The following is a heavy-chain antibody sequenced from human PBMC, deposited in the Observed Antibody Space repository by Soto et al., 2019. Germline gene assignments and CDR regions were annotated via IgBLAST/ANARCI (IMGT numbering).Heavy chain of an antibody. J-gene: IGHJ5*02. CDR1: GFSLSNARMG. Sequence: SGPTLVNPTETLTLTCTVSGFSLSNARMGVSWIRQPPGKALEWLAHIFSNDEKSYSTSLKSRLTISKDTSKSQVVLTMTNMDTVDTATYYCARIRVTMVRGVSRGNWFDPWGQGTLVTVSS. D-gene: IGHD3-10*01. CDR2: IFSNDEK. CDR3: ARIRVTMVRGVSRGNWFDP. V-gene: IGHV2-26*01.